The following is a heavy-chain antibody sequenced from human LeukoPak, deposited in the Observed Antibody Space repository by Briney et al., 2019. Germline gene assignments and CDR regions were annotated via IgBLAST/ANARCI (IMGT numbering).Heavy chain of an antibody. CDR3: ARDPSNSGYDYLYYFDY. CDR1: GYTFTGYY. Sequence: SVKLSCTASGYTFTGYYMHWVRQAPGQGLEWIGWINPDNGGTNYAQKFQGRVTMTRDMSIRTAYMELSRLRSDDTAVYYCARDPSNSGYDYLYYFDYWGQGQWSPS. D-gene: IGHD5-12*01. CDR2: INPDNGGT. V-gene: IGHV1-2*02. J-gene: IGHJ4*02.